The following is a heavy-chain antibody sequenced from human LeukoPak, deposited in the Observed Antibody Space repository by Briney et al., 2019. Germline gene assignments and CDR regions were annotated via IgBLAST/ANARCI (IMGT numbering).Heavy chain of an antibody. D-gene: IGHD2-2*01. Sequence: PGGSLRLSCTASGFAFDEHGMSWVRQVPGKGLEWVSGVNWSGGSTGYADPLRGRFTISRDNAKNSLYLQMDSLRAEDTALYYCARAPITSPFYFDYWGQGTLVTVSS. J-gene: IGHJ4*02. V-gene: IGHV3-20*04. CDR3: ARAPITSPFYFDY. CDR2: VNWSGGST. CDR1: GFAFDEHG.